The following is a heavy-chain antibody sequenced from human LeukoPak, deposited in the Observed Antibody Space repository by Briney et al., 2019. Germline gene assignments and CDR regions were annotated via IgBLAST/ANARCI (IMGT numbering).Heavy chain of an antibody. CDR3: ASQLGYFDY. D-gene: IGHD1-1*01. V-gene: IGHV4-61*02. Sequence: SETLSLTCTVSGGSISSSSYYWGWIRQPAGKGLEWIGRIFTSGSTNYNPSLKSRVTVSLDTSKNQFSLKLSSVTAADTAVYYCASQLGYFDYWGQGTLVTVSS. CDR2: IFTSGST. CDR1: GGSISSSSYY. J-gene: IGHJ4*02.